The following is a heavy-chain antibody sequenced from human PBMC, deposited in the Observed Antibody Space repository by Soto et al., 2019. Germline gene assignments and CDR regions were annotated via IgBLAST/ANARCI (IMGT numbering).Heavy chain of an antibody. CDR1: GFSVSSNY. J-gene: IGHJ4*02. V-gene: IGHV3-53*01. Sequence: GGSLRLSCAASGFSVSSNYMSWVRQAPGKGLEWVSVIYSGGSTYYADSVKGRFTISRDNSKNTLYLQMNSLRAEDTAVYYCAREASFHYYDSSGYPQPVDSWGQGTLVTVS. D-gene: IGHD3-22*01. CDR2: IYSGGST. CDR3: AREASFHYYDSSGYPQPVDS.